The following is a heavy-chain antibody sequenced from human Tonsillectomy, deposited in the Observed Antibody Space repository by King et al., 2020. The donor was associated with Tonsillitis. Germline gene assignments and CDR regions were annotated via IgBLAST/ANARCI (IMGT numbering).Heavy chain of an antibody. D-gene: IGHD4-17*01. J-gene: IGHJ1*01. V-gene: IGHV3-21*01. Sequence: DVQLVQSGGGLVKPGGSLRLSCAASGFTFSSYSMNWVRQAPGKGLEWVSSISSSSSYIYYADSVKGRFTISRDNAKNSLYLQMNSLRAEDTAVYYCARDQFNYGAIRQYFQHWGQGTLVTVSS. CDR3: ARDQFNYGAIRQYFQH. CDR2: ISSSSSYI. CDR1: GFTFSSYS.